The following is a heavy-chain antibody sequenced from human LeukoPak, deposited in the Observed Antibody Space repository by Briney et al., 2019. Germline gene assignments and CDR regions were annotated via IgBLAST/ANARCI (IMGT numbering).Heavy chain of an antibody. CDR3: ASGITMVQGEVH. CDR2: IIPILGIA. CDR1: GGTFSSYA. J-gene: IGHJ4*02. V-gene: IGHV1-69*04. D-gene: IGHD3-10*01. Sequence: ASVKVSCKASGGTFSSYAISWVRQAPGQGLEWMGRIIPILGIANYAQKFQGRVTITADKSTSTAYMELSSLRSEDTAVYYCASGITMVQGEVHWGQGILVTVSS.